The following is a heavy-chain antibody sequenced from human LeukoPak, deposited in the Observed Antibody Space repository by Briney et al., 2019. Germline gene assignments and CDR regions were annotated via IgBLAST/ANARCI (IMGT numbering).Heavy chain of an antibody. CDR3: ARDSDYGIDY. CDR2: INPSGGST. V-gene: IGHV1-46*01. D-gene: IGHD4/OR15-4a*01. Sequence: ASVKVSCKASGYTFTSYYIHWVRQAPGQGLEWMGIINPSGGSTYYTQKFQGRLTMTRDMSTSTVYMELSSLRSEDTAVYYCARDSDYGIDYWGQGTLVTVSS. J-gene: IGHJ4*02. CDR1: GYTFTSYY.